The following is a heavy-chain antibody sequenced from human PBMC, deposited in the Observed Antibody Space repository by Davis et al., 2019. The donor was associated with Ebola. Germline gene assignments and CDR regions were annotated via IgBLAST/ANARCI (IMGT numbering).Heavy chain of an antibody. J-gene: IGHJ4*02. CDR2: IYSTGGT. Sequence: SETLSLTCTVSGGSIRNYYWSWIRQPPGKGLEWIGYIYSTGGTEYNPSLKARVMMSVDTSKNQFSLRLSAVTAADSAVYYCARTDRVCSGGTCYSGNDFDYWGQGTLVTVSS. CDR3: ARTDRVCSGGTCYSGNDFDY. V-gene: IGHV4-59*01. D-gene: IGHD2-15*01. CDR1: GGSIRNYY.